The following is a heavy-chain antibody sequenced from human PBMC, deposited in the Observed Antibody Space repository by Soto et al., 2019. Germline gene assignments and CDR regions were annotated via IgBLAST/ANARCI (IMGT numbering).Heavy chain of an antibody. Sequence: GASVKVSWKASGYALTSNYMHWARQATGQGLEWMGIINPSGGSTSYAQKFQGRVTMTRDTSTSTVYMELSSLRSEDTAVYYCARDYYGSGSPDAFDIWGQGTMVTVSS. CDR3: ARDYYGSGSPDAFDI. CDR2: INPSGGST. J-gene: IGHJ3*02. V-gene: IGHV1-46*01. D-gene: IGHD3-10*01. CDR1: GYALTSNY.